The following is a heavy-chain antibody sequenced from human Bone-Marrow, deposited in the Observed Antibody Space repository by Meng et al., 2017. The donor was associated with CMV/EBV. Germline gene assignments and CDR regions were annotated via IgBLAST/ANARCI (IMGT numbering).Heavy chain of an antibody. V-gene: IGHV1-69*05. D-gene: IGHD1-26*01. CDR3: AREFRWELPHPDAFDI. CDR2: IIPIFGTA. J-gene: IGHJ3*02. Sequence: SVKVSCKASGGTFSSYAISWVRQAPGQGLEWMGGIIPIFGTANYAQKFQGRVTITTDESTSTAYMELSSLRSEDTAVYYCAREFRWELPHPDAFDIWGQGTMVTGSS. CDR1: GGTFSSYA.